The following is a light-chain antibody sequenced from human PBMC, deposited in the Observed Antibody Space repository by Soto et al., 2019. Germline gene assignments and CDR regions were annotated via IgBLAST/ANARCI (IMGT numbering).Light chain of an antibody. CDR1: QTVSSSY. Sequence: EIVLTHPPVTLSLSPGEVATLSCRASQTVSSSYLAWYQQKPGQAPRLLIYGASSRATGIPDRFSGSGSGTDFTLTISRLEPEDFAFYFCQQRSHWPTFGQGTKVDIK. CDR2: GAS. V-gene: IGKV3D-20*02. CDR3: QQRSHWPT. J-gene: IGKJ1*01.